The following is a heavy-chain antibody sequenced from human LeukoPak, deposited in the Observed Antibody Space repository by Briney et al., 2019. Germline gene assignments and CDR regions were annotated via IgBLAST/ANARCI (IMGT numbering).Heavy chain of an antibody. CDR3: ARPIAVAGTGWFDP. J-gene: IGHJ5*02. Sequence: SETLSLTCAVYGGSFSGYYWSWIRQPPGKGLEWIGEINHSGSTNYNPSLKSRVTISVDTSKNQFSLKLSSVTAAGTAVYYCARPIAVAGTGWFDPWGQGTLVTVSS. CDR1: GGSFSGYY. CDR2: INHSGST. V-gene: IGHV4-34*01. D-gene: IGHD6-19*01.